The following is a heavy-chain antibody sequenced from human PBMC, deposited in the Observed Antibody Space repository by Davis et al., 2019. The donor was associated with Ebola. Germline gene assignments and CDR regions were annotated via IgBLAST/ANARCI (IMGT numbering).Heavy chain of an antibody. J-gene: IGHJ4*02. V-gene: IGHV3-23*01. Sequence: GGSLRLSCAASGFTFSSYAMSWVRQAPGKGLEWVSVITGSGATKYYADSVKGRFTISRDNAKNSLYLQMNSLRAEDTAVYYCAREFGGVDYWGQGTLVTVSS. CDR3: AREFGGVDY. CDR2: ITGSGATK. CDR1: GFTFSSYA. D-gene: IGHD3-16*01.